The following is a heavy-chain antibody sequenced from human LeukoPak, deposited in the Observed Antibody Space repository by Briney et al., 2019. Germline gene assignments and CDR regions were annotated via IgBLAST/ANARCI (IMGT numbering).Heavy chain of an antibody. CDR3: ARPARPLDYYYGMDV. CDR2: IYPGDSDT. J-gene: IGHJ6*02. V-gene: IGHV5-51*01. Sequence: GESLKVSCKGSGYSFTSYWIGWVRQMPGKGLEWMGIIYPGDSDTRYSPSFQGQVTISADKSISTAYLKWSSLKASDTAMYYCARPARPLDYYYGMDVWGQGTTVTVSS. CDR1: GYSFTSYW. D-gene: IGHD6-25*01.